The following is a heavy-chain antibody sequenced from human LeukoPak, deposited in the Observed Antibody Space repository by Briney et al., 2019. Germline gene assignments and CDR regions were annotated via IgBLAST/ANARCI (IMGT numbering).Heavy chain of an antibody. D-gene: IGHD3-10*01. J-gene: IGHJ4*02. Sequence: SQTLSLTCTVSGGPISSGNYYWSWIRQHPGKGLEWIGYIYNSGSAYYNPSLKSRVIISVDTSKNQFPLKLSSMTAADTAVYYCARDGGGGSGSYARYSEYWGQGTLVTVSS. V-gene: IGHV4-31*03. CDR1: GGPISSGNYY. CDR2: IYNSGSA. CDR3: ARDGGGGSGSYARYSEY.